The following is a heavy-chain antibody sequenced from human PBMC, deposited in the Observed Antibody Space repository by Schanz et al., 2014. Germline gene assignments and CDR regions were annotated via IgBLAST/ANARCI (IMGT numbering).Heavy chain of an antibody. Sequence: QVQLVESGGGVVQPGRSLRLSCAASGFTFSNHGMRWVRQSPGKGLEWVALIWYDGSNEYYADSVKGRFTISRDNPKKTLYLQMNSLRAEDTAVYYCAYYDVLTGFDYWGQGTQVTVSS. CDR3: AYYDVLTGFDY. D-gene: IGHD3-9*01. J-gene: IGHJ4*02. CDR1: GFTFSNHG. CDR2: IWYDGSNE. V-gene: IGHV3-33*01.